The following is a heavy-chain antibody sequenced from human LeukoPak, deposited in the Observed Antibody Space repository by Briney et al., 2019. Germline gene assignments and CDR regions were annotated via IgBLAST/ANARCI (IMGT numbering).Heavy chain of an antibody. CDR2: ISSSSSYI. Sequence: GGSLRLSCAASGFTFSSYSMNWVRQAPGKGLEWVSSISSSSSYIYYADSVKGRFTISRDNAKNSLYLQMNSLRAEDTAVYYCARDMVRGVPYYFDYWGQGTLVTVSS. CDR3: ARDMVRGVPYYFDY. D-gene: IGHD3-10*01. CDR1: GFTFSSYS. J-gene: IGHJ4*02. V-gene: IGHV3-21*01.